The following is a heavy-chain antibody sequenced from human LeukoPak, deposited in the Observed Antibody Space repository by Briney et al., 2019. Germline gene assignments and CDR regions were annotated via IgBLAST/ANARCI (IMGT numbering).Heavy chain of an antibody. CDR1: GGSFSGYY. CDR3: ASVDYYDSSGYFFDY. J-gene: IGHJ4*02. D-gene: IGHD3-22*01. Sequence: PSETLSLTCAVYGGSFSGYYWSWIRQPPGKGLEWIGEINHSGSTNYNPSLKSRVTISVDTSKNQLSLKLSSVTAADTAVYYCASVDYYDSSGYFFDYWGQGTLVTVSS. CDR2: INHSGST. V-gene: IGHV4-34*01.